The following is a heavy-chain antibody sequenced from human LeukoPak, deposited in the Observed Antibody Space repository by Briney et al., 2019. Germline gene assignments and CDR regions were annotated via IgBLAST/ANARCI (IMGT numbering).Heavy chain of an antibody. J-gene: IGHJ3*02. CDR2: ISSSSSYI. CDR1: GFTFSSYS. Sequence: PGGSLRLSCAASGFTFSSYSMNWVRQAPGKGLEWVSSISSSSSYIYYADSVKGRFTISRDNAKNSLYLQMNSLRAEDTAVYYCARSSHNPDAFDIWGQGTVVTVSS. V-gene: IGHV3-21*01. D-gene: IGHD1-1*01. CDR3: ARSSHNPDAFDI.